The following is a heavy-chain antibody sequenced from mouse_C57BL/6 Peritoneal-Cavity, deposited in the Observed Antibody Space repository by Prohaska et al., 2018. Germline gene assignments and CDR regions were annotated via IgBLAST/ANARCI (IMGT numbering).Heavy chain of an antibody. D-gene: IGHD2-5*01. CDR1: RYTFTSYW. J-gene: IGHJ3*01. CDR2: IDPSDSET. CDR3: ASAGSNYGFAY. Sequence: QVQLQQPGAELVRPGSSVTLSCNASRYTFTSYWMHWMKQRPIQGLEWIGNIDPSDSETHYKQKFKDKDTLTVDKFSRIAYMQLSSMTSEDSAVYYCASAGSNYGFAYWGTGTLVTVSA. V-gene: IGHV1-52*01.